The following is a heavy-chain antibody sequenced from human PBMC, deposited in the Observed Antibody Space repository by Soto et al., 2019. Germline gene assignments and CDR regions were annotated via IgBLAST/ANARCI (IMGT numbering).Heavy chain of an antibody. CDR3: AHRPGYCSSTSCYWDWFDP. CDR1: GFSLSTSGVG. V-gene: IGHV2-5*02. Sequence: QITLKESGPTLVKPTQTLTLTCTFSGFSLSTSGVGVGWIRQPPGKALEWLALIYWDDDKRYSPSLKSRLTITKDTSKNQVVLTMTNMDPVDTATYYCAHRPGYCSSTSCYWDWFDPWGQGTLVTVSS. CDR2: IYWDDDK. J-gene: IGHJ5*02. D-gene: IGHD2-2*01.